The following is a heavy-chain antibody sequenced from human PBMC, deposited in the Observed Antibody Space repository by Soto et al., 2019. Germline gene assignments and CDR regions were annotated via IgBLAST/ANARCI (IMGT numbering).Heavy chain of an antibody. CDR1: DFLLSTSEAG. V-gene: IGHV2-5*02. J-gene: IGHJ5*01. CDR3: AHNTDTSMALDS. Sequence: SGPTLVNPTQTLTLTCTFSDFLLSTSEAGVGWIRQPPGKALEWLALIYWDNDKRYSPSLKSRLTITKDTSKNQVVLTMTNMDPVDTATYYCAHNTDTSMALDSWGQGTLVTVSS. D-gene: IGHD5-18*01. CDR2: IYWDNDK.